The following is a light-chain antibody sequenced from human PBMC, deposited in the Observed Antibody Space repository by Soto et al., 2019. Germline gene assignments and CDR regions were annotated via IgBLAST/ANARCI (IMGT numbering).Light chain of an antibody. Sequence: EIVLTQSPGTLSLSPGERATLSCRASQSVSSSYLAWYQQKPGQAPRLLIYGASSLQGGVPSRFSGSGYGTQFTLTISGLQTEDFATYYCQQSYKILTFGGGTWVDI. V-gene: IGKV3-20*01. CDR3: QQSYKILT. CDR2: GAS. J-gene: IGKJ4*01. CDR1: QSVSSSY.